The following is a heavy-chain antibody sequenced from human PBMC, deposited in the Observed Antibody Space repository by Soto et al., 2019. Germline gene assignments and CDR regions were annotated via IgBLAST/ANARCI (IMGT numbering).Heavy chain of an antibody. CDR1: GFTLTTCS. CDR3: ARGAVTGTSLFDY. CDR2: INKNGFTI. J-gene: IGHJ4*02. Sequence: GGSLRLSCAVSGFTLTTCSMNWVRQAPGKGLEWISFINKNGFTIYYADSVKGRFTISRDYAKNSLYLQMDSLRHEDTAVYYCARGAVTGTSLFDYWGLGTLVTVSS. V-gene: IGHV3-48*02. D-gene: IGHD6-19*01.